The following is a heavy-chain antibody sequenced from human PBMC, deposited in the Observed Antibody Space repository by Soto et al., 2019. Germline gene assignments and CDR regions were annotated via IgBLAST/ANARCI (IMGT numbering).Heavy chain of an antibody. CDR3: ARGCRYSSSWGVYYYYGMDV. CDR2: ISSSRIYI. CDR1: GFGFNNYG. Sequence: GGSLRLSCAASGFGFNNYGRHWVRQAPGKGLEWVSSISSSRIYIYYADSVKGRFTISRDNAKNSLYLQMNSLRAEDTAVYYCARGCRYSSSWGVYYYYGMDVWGQGTTVTVSS. D-gene: IGHD6-13*01. J-gene: IGHJ6*02. V-gene: IGHV3-21*01.